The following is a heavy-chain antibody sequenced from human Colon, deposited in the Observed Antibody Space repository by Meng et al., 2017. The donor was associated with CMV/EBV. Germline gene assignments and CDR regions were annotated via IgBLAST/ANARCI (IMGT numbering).Heavy chain of an antibody. D-gene: IGHD1-26*01. CDR1: GFSISRDYY. Sequence: SETLSLTCSVSGFSISRDYYWGWVRQPPGKEPEWIGSIYYRVSTHYNPSLKSRVTISPDTSKNQFSLKLRSLTAADTAVYFCAGERTLGATDYWGQGTLVTVSS. J-gene: IGHJ4*02. CDR2: IYYRVST. CDR3: AGERTLGATDY. V-gene: IGHV4-38-2*02.